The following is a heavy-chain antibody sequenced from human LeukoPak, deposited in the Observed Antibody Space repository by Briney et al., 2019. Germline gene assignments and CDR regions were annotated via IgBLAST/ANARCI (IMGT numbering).Heavy chain of an antibody. J-gene: IGHJ6*03. D-gene: IGHD6-19*01. V-gene: IGHV4-4*07. Sequence: SETLSLTCTVSGGSISSYYWSWIRQPAGKGLEWIGRIYTSGSTNYNPSLKSRVTMSVDTSKNQFSLKLSSVTAADTAVYYCARIVSSGWYYYYMDVWGKGTTVTVSS. CDR2: IYTSGST. CDR1: GGSISSYY. CDR3: ARIVSSGWYYYYMDV.